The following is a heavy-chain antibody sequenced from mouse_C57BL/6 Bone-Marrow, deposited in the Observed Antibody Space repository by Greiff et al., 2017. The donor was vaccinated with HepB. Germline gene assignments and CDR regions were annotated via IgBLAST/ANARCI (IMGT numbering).Heavy chain of an antibody. CDR1: GYAFSSSW. CDR3: ARGGTTAFMDY. Sequence: VQLQQSGPELVKPGASVKISCKASGYAFSSSWMNWVKQRPGKGLEWIGRIYPGDGDTNYNGKFKGKATLTVEKSSSTVYLELSRLTSDDSAVYYCARGGTTAFMDYWGQGTSVTVSS. D-gene: IGHD1-2*01. J-gene: IGHJ4*01. CDR2: IYPGDGDT. V-gene: IGHV1-82*01.